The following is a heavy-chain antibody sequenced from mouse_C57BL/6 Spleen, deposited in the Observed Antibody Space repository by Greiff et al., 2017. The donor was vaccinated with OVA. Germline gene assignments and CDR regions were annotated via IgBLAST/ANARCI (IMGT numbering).Heavy chain of an antibody. CDR3: ARGRDVNAMDY. J-gene: IGHJ4*01. CDR1: GYTFTSYW. D-gene: IGHD3-1*01. Sequence: VQLQQPGAELVMPGASVKLSCKASGYTFTSYWMHWVKQRPGQGLEWIGEIDPSDSYTNYNQKFKGKSTLNVDKSSSTAYMQLSSLTSEDSAVYYCARGRDVNAMDYWGQGTSVTVSS. CDR2: IDPSDSYT. V-gene: IGHV1-69*01.